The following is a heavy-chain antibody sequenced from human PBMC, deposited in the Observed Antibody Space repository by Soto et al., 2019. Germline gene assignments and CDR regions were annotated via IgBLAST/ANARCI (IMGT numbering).Heavy chain of an antibody. CDR1: GFTFSDHY. CDR3: ARVTRTAMVTYYFDY. J-gene: IGHJ4*02. V-gene: IGHV3-72*01. CDR2: TRNKANSYTT. D-gene: IGHD5-18*01. Sequence: GSLRLSCAASGFTFSDHYMDWVRQAPGKGLEWVGRTRNKANSYTTEYAASVKGRFTISRDDSKNSLYLQMNSLKTEDTAVYYCARVTRTAMVTYYFDYWGQGTLVTVSS.